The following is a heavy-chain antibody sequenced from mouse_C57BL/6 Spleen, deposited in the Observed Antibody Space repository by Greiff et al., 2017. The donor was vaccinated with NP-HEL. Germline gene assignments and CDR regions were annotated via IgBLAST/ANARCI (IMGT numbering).Heavy chain of an antibody. CDR2: INPNNGGT. Sequence: VQLKQSGPELVKPGASVKISCKASGYTFTDYYMNWVKQSHGKSLEWIGDINPNNGGTSYNQKFKGKATLTVDKSSSTAYMELRSLTSEDSAVYYCARGNSYYYAMDYWGQGTSVTVSS. V-gene: IGHV1-26*01. CDR3: ARGNSYYYAMDY. D-gene: IGHD2-1*01. J-gene: IGHJ4*01. CDR1: GYTFTDYY.